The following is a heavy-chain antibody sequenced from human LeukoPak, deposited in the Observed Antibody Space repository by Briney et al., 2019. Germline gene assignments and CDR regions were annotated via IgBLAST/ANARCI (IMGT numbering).Heavy chain of an antibody. Sequence: GGSLRLSCAASGFTFSSYSMNWVRQAPGKGLEWVSSISSSSSYIYYADSVKGRFTISRDNAKNPLYLQMNSLRAEDTAVYYCARDSGTTGEVKFDPWGQGTLVTVSS. J-gene: IGHJ5*02. D-gene: IGHD3-10*01. CDR2: ISSSSSYI. CDR3: ARDSGTTGEVKFDP. V-gene: IGHV3-21*04. CDR1: GFTFSSYS.